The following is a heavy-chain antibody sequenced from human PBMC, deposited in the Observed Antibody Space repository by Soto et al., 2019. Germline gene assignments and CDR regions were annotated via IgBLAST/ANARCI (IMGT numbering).Heavy chain of an antibody. Sequence: GGSLRLSCAASGFTLSSYAMSWVRQAPGKGLEWVSAISGSGGSTYYADSVKGRFTISRDNSKNTLYLQMNSLRAEDTAVYYCAKVGNGGVVVPAPYYYYGMDVCGQGTTVTVSS. CDR3: AKVGNGGVVVPAPYYYYGMDV. J-gene: IGHJ6*02. CDR2: ISGSGGST. V-gene: IGHV3-23*01. CDR1: GFTLSSYA. D-gene: IGHD2-2*01.